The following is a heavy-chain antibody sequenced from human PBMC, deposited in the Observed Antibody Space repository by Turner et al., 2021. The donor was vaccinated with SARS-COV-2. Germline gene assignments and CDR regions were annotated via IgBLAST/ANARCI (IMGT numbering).Heavy chain of an antibody. V-gene: IGHV3-30*18. Sequence: QVQLVESGGGVVQPGRSLRLSCAASGFTFSNYGVHWVRQAPGKGLEGVAVISDDGSNKSYADSVKGRFTISRDNSKNTLYLQMNSLRAEDTAVYYCAKSGGMYCSGGNCYSSYFDYWGQGTLVTVSS. CDR2: ISDDGSNK. J-gene: IGHJ4*02. CDR1: GFTFSNYG. CDR3: AKSGGMYCSGGNCYSSYFDY. D-gene: IGHD2-15*01.